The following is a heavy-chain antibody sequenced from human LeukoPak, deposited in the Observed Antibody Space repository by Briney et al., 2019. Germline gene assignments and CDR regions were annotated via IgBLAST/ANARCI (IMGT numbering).Heavy chain of an antibody. CDR3: AKDIGYSSSSGIDY. J-gene: IGHJ4*02. D-gene: IGHD6-6*01. CDR1: GFTFSSYG. Sequence: PGGSLRLSCAASGFTFSSYGMHWVRQAPGKRLEWVAVISYDGSNKYYAGSVKGRFTISRDNSKNTLYLQMNSLRAEDTAVYYCAKDIGYSSSSGIDYWGQGTLVTVSS. CDR2: ISYDGSNK. V-gene: IGHV3-30*18.